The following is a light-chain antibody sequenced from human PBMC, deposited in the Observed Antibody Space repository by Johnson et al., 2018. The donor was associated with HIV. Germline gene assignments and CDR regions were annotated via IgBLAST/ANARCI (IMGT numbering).Light chain of an antibody. CDR1: SSNIGNNY. CDR3: GTWDSSLSVGV. Sequence: QSVLTQPPSVSAAPGQKVTISCSGSSSNIGNNYVSWYQQVPGTAPKLLIYENNQRPSVIPDRFSGSKSGTSATLGITGLQTGDEADYYCGTWDSSLSVGVFGIGTKVTVL. CDR2: ENN. V-gene: IGLV1-51*02. J-gene: IGLJ1*01.